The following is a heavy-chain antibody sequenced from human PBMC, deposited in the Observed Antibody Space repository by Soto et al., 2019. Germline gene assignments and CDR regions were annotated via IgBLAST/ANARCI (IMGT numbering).Heavy chain of an antibody. CDR2: IYYSGST. J-gene: IGHJ3*02. CDR3: AISVSGRDAFDI. CDR1: GGSISSSSYY. V-gene: IGHV4-39*07. D-gene: IGHD3-16*01. Sequence: SETLSLTCTVSGGSISSSSYYWGWIRQPPGKGLEWIGSIYYSGSTYYNPSLKSRVTISVDTSKNQFSLKLSSVTAADTAVYYCAISVSGRDAFDIWGQGTMVTVSS.